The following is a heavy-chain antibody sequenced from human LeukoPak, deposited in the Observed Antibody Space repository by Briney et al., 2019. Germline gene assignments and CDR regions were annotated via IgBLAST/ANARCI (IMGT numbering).Heavy chain of an antibody. CDR1: GFTFDAYA. CDR3: ARLSPDYYDSSGYYYWGDY. CDR2: ISGDGGST. V-gene: IGHV3-43*02. D-gene: IGHD3-22*01. J-gene: IGHJ4*02. Sequence: PGGSLRLSCAASGFTFDAYAMHWVRQAPGKGLEWVSLISGDGGSTYYADSVKGRFTISRDNSKNSLYLQMNSLRTEDTALYYCARLSPDYYDSSGYYYWGDYWGQGTLVTVSS.